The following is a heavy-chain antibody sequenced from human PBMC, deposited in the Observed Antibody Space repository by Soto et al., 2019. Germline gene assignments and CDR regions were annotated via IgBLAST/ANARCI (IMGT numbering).Heavy chain of an antibody. CDR3: ARDDEYDDNGLDY. CDR1: GFLFSRFG. V-gene: IGHV3-33*01. CDR2: IVNHGGRK. D-gene: IGHD1-1*01. Sequence: QVQLVESGGGVVQPGTSLRLSCAASGFLFSRFGMHWVRQAPGKGLEWVAVIVNHGGRKDYADSVRGRFTISREKSRNPLSLEMSSLRVADTAIYYCARDDEYDDNGLDYGGQGTLVTVSS. J-gene: IGHJ4*02.